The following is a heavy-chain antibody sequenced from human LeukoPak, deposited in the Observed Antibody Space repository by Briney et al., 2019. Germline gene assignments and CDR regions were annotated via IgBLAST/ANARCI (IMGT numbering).Heavy chain of an antibody. CDR3: AGGGGLWYKGGWYWYFHY. CDR1: GGSISSCD. D-gene: IGHD6-19*01. CDR2: MYYSGST. J-gene: IGHJ4*02. Sequence: SETLSLTCTVSGGSISSCDYTGVRQPPGKGLEWIGYMYYSGSTNYNPSLKSRVTISVDTSKNHCSLKLSSVTAADTAVYYCAGGGGLWYKGGWYWYFHYWGQGTLVTVSS. V-gene: IGHV4-59*01.